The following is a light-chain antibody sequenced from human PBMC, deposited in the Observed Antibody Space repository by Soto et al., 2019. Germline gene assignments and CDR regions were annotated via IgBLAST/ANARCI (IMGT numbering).Light chain of an antibody. V-gene: IGKV3-15*01. Sequence: EIVMTQSPATLSVSPGERATLSCRASPTISRNLAWYQQKPGQSPRLLIHGASTRATGVPARFSGSGYGTDFTLTISSLQSEDFAVYYFQQYHNWPPQYTFGQGTKLQIK. J-gene: IGKJ2*01. CDR2: GAS. CDR1: PTISRN. CDR3: QQYHNWPPQYT.